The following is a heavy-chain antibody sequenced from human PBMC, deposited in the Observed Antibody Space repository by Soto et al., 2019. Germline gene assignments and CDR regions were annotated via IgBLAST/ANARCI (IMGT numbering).Heavy chain of an antibody. D-gene: IGHD1-26*01. CDR1: GFSFRQYA. V-gene: IGHV3-23*01. CDR2: ITATGT. J-gene: IGHJ2*01. Sequence: EVQLLESGGGFVQPGGSLRLSCTASGFSFRQYAMVWVRQAPGKGLEWVSAITATGTHYADSVKGRFTISRDSSRNTLFLQMNSLRAEDTAVYYCAKNRGSGSYTNWNFDVWGRGTLVTVSS. CDR3: AKNRGSGSYTNWNFDV.